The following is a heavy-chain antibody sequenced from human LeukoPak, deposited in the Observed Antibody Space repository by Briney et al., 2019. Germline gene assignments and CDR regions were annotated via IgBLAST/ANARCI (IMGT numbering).Heavy chain of an antibody. CDR3: AKERTMVRGVLDV. Sequence: SLRLYCAASGFTFDEYGIHWGRQAPGKGGEWGSGISWNSGSIVYADSVKGAFTISRDNAKYSLYLQMNSLRAEDTALYYCAKERTMVRGVLDVWGQGTTVTVSS. CDR2: ISWNSGSI. CDR1: GFTFDEYG. D-gene: IGHD3-10*01. V-gene: IGHV3-9*01. J-gene: IGHJ6*02.